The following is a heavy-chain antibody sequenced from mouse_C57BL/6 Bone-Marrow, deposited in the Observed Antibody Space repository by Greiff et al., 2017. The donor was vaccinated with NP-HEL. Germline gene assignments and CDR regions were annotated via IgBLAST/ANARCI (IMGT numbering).Heavy chain of an antibody. CDR3: ARDYYYAMDY. J-gene: IGHJ4*01. CDR2: IYPGSGST. CDR1: GYTFTSYW. V-gene: IGHV1-55*01. Sequence: QVQLQQPGAELVKPGASVKMSCKASGYTFTSYWITWVKQRPGQGLVWIGDIYPGSGSTNYNEKFKSKATLTVDKSSSTAYMQLSSLTSEDSAVYYCARDYYYAMDYWGQGTSVTVSS.